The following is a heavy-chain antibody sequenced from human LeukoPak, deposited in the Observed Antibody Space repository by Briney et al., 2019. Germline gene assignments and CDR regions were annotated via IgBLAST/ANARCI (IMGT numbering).Heavy chain of an antibody. CDR2: IYSGGST. CDR3: ARDLPPAPWNGMDV. J-gene: IGHJ6*02. CDR1: GLTVSSNY. V-gene: IGHV3-53*01. Sequence: GGSLRLSCAASGLTVSSNYMSWVRQAPGKGLEWVSVIYSGGSTYYADSVKGRFTISRDNSKNTLYLQMNSLRPEDTAVYYCARDLPPAPWNGMDVWGQGTTVTVSS. D-gene: IGHD2-2*01.